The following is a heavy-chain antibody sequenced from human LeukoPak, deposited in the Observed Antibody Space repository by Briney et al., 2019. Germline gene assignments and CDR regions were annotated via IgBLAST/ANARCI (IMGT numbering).Heavy chain of an antibody. CDR2: ISYDGSNK. J-gene: IGHJ4*02. V-gene: IGHV3-30*03. Sequence: GGSLRLSCAGSGFTFSNYGMHWVRQAPGKGLEWVALISYDGSNKYYADSVKGRFTISRDNSKNTLYLQMDSLRAEDTAVYYCARDLNRRVFTDYWGQGTLVTVSS. CDR3: ARDLNRRVFTDY. CDR1: GFTFSNYG.